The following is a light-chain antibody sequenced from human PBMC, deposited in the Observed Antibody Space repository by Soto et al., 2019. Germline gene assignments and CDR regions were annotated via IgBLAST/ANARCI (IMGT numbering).Light chain of an antibody. J-gene: IGKJ1*01. Sequence: DIQMTQSPSTLSASVGDRVTITCRASQTISSWLAWYQQKPGMAPKLLIYKASTLQSGVPSRFSGSGSGTEFTRTISSLQPDDFASYYCQQYSRCSAFGQGTKVELK. CDR2: KAS. CDR1: QTISSW. CDR3: QQYSRCSA. V-gene: IGKV1-5*03.